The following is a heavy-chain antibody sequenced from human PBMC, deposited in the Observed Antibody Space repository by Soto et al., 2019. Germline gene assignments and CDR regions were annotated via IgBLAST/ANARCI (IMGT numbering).Heavy chain of an antibody. CDR2: MNPNNGDT. J-gene: IGHJ5*02. Sequence: QVQLVQSGAEVKKPGASVKVSCKASGYTFTSYDVNWVRQAPGQGLEWMGWMNPNNGDTGYAQKFQGRVTMTRNTSISTAYMELTSLTSEDTAVYYCVRDRTESSTSSWGWFDPWGQGTLVTVSS. V-gene: IGHV1-8*01. D-gene: IGHD6-13*01. CDR3: VRDRTESSTSSWGWFDP. CDR1: GYTFTSYD.